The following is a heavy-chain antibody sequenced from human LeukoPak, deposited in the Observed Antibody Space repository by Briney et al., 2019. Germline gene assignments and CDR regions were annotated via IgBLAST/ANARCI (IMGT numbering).Heavy chain of an antibody. J-gene: IGHJ4*02. CDR1: GFTFSSYA. CDR3: AKLQHIVVVTAADY. Sequence: GGSLRLSCAASGFTFSSYAMSWVRQAPGKGLEWVSAISGSGGSTYYADSVKGRFTISRDNSKNTLYLQMNSLRAEDTAVYHCAKLQHIVVVTAADYWGQGTLVTVSS. D-gene: IGHD2-21*02. CDR2: ISGSGGST. V-gene: IGHV3-23*01.